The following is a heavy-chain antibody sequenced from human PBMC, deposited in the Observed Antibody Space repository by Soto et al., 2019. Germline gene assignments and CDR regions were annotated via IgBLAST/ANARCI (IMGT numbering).Heavy chain of an antibody. V-gene: IGHV6-1*01. CDR2: TYYRSEWRY. J-gene: IGHJ4*02. D-gene: IGHD3-22*01. Sequence: SQTLSLTCGISGDSFSNNNAAWNWIRQSPSRGLEWLGRTYYRSEWRYDYAVSVKGRININPDTSKNHFSLQLNSVTPEDTAVYYCARGGYYSVWTWGQGTQVTVSS. CDR1: GDSFSNNNAA. CDR3: ARGGYYSVWT.